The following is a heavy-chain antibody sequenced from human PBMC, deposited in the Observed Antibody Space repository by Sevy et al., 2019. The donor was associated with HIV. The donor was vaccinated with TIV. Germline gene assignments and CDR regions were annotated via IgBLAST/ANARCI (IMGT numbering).Heavy chain of an antibody. CDR1: GFTFSSYG. CDR2: IWYDGSNK. D-gene: IGHD6-6*01. V-gene: IGHV3-33*01. J-gene: IGHJ6*02. CDR3: ARDLGASLPYSNSLTYYYYGMDV. Sequence: GGSLRLSCAASGFTFSSYGMHWVRQAPGKGLEWVAVIWYDGSNKYYADSVKGRFTISRDNSKNTLYLQMNSLRAEDTAVYYCARDLGASLPYSNSLTYYYYGMDVWGQGTTVTVSS.